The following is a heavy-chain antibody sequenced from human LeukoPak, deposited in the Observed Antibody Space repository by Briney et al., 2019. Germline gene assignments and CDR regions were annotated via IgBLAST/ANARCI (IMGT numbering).Heavy chain of an antibody. CDR3: ANLAGVVAGLDP. CDR1: GYTFTSYG. D-gene: IGHD6-19*01. CDR2: ISADNGFT. J-gene: IGHJ5*02. Sequence: ASVKVSCKASGYTFTSYGINWVRQAPGQGLEWMGWISADNGFTASAQNLQGRVTMITDTSTNTAYMELRSLRSDDTAVYYCANLAGVVAGLDPWGQGTLVTVPS. V-gene: IGHV1-18*01.